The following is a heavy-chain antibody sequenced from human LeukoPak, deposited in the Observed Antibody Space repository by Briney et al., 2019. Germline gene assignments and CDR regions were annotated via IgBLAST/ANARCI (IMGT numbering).Heavy chain of an antibody. D-gene: IGHD3-22*01. J-gene: IGHJ4*02. V-gene: IGHV4-38-2*01. CDR1: GYSISSGYY. CDR3: ARRQSGYRDY. Sequence: SETLSLTCAVSGYSISSGYYWGWIRQPPGKGLEWIGNIYHSGSTYYNPSLKSRVTISVDTSKNQFSLNLTSVTAADTAVYYCARRQSGYRDYWGQGTLVTVSP. CDR2: IYHSGST.